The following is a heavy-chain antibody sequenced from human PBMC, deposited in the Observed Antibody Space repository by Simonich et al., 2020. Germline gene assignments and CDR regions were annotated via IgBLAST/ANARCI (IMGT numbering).Heavy chain of an antibody. J-gene: IGHJ4*02. CDR1: GYTFTSYG. D-gene: IGHD6-13*01. CDR3: ARDQGGRAAAATDY. Sequence: QVQLVQSGAEVKKPGASVKVSCTASGYTFTSYGISWGRQAPGQGLEWMGGISAYNGNTNYAQKLQGIVTLTTDTSTSTAYMELRSLRSDDTAVYYCARDQGGRAAAATDYWGQGTLVTVSS. CDR2: ISAYNGNT. V-gene: IGHV1-18*01.